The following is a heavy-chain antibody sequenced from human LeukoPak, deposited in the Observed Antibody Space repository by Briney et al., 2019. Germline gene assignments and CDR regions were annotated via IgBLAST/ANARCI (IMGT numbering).Heavy chain of an antibody. Sequence: GGSLRLSCAASGFTLSQSWMTWVRQAPGKGLEWVANIKHDGSEKYYVDSVKGRFTISRDIAKNSLHLQMNSLRAEDTAVYYCARGNGYFLYWGPGTLVTVSS. CDR3: ARGNGYFLY. D-gene: IGHD5-24*01. CDR1: GFTLSQSW. V-gene: IGHV3-7*05. CDR2: IKHDGSEK. J-gene: IGHJ4*02.